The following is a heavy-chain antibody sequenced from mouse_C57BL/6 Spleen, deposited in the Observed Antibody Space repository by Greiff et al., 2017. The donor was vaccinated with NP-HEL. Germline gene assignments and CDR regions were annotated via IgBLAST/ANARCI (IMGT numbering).Heavy chain of an antibody. J-gene: IGHJ1*03. D-gene: IGHD4-1*01. CDR2: LDPSDSYT. Sequence: QVQLQQPGAELVMPGASVKLSCKASGYTFTSYWMHWVKQRPGQGLEWIGQLDPSDSYTNYNQKFKGKSTLTVDKSASTAYMQLSSLTSEDSAVYYCARYGTRYFDVWGTGTTVTVSS. V-gene: IGHV1-69*01. CDR1: GYTFTSYW. CDR3: ARYGTRYFDV.